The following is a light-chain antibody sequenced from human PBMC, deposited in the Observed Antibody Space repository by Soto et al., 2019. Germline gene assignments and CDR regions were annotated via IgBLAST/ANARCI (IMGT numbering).Light chain of an antibody. J-gene: IGKJ1*01. Sequence: DIQMTQSPSSLSASVGDRVTITCRASQSVSQWLAWYQQKPGKVPKLLIYDASTLESGVPSRFSGSGFGTEFTLTISSLQPDDFATYYCQQYNSYSTFGQGTKVDIK. CDR2: DAS. CDR3: QQYNSYST. V-gene: IGKV1-5*01. CDR1: QSVSQW.